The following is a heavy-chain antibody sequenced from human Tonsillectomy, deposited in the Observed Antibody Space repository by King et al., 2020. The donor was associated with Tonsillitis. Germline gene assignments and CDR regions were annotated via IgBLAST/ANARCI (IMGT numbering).Heavy chain of an antibody. D-gene: IGHD2-2*01. CDR1: GFTVSSNY. Sequence: VQLVESGGGLDQPGGSLRLSCAASGFTVSSNYISWVRQAPGKGLEWVSVIYSGGSTYYADSVKGRFTISRHNSKNTLYLQMNSLRAKDTAVYYCARSGYCSSTSCPFPWFDPWGQGTLVTVSS. CDR3: ARSGYCSSTSCPFPWFDP. V-gene: IGHV3-53*04. J-gene: IGHJ5*02. CDR2: IYSGGST.